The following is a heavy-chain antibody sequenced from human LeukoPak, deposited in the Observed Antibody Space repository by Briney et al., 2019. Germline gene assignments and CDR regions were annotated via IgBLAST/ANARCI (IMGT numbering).Heavy chain of an antibody. CDR1: GGSFSGYY. Sequence: SETLSLTCAVYGGSFSGYYWSWIRQPPGKGLEWVGEINHSGSTNYNPSLKSRVTISVDTSKNQLSLKLSSVTAADTAVYYCARGLPPDYWGQGTLVTVSS. J-gene: IGHJ4*02. CDR2: INHSGST. CDR3: ARGLPPDY. V-gene: IGHV4-34*01.